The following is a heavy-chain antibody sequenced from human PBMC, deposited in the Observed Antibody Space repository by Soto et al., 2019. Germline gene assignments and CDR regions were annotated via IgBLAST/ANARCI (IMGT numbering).Heavy chain of an antibody. CDR1: GPTFISYA. Sequence: QVQLVQSGAEVKEPGASVKVSCKSSGPTFISYAISWVRQAPGQGLEWMGGFVPIFGTPNYAQKFQGRITITADESTSTAYMELSSLTVEDTAVFYCARPHETLVPAGLFDYWGPGTLVIVSS. J-gene: IGHJ4*02. CDR2: FVPIFGTP. V-gene: IGHV1-69*12. CDR3: ARPHETLVPAGLFDY. D-gene: IGHD2-2*01.